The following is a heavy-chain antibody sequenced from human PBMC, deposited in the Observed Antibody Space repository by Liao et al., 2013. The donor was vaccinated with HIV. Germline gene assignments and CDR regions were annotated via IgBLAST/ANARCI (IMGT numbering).Heavy chain of an antibody. CDR3: ARGGELTSFDY. V-gene: IGHV4-61*02. CDR2: IYTSGST. CDR1: GGSISSGSYY. D-gene: IGHD3-10*01. Sequence: QVQLQESGPGLVKPSQTLSLTCTVSGGSISSGSYYWSWIRQPAGKGLEWIGRIYTSGSTNYNPSLKSRVTISVDTSKNQFSLKLSSVTAADTAVYYCARGGELTSFDYWGQGTLVTVSS. J-gene: IGHJ4*02.